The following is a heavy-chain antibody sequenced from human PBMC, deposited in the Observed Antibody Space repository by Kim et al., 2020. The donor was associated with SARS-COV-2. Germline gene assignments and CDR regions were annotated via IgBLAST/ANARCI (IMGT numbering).Heavy chain of an antibody. D-gene: IGHD6-19*01. CDR2: VYYSGAT. V-gene: IGHV4-39*01. CDR1: GDSIISNSFY. Sequence: SETLSLTCTVSGDSIISNSFYWGWIRQTPGKGLEWLGSVYYSGATFYNPSLQSRVTLSVDTSKNQFSLKVTSVTTADTAVYYCVGQAVGFPLDYWCQGTLVTVSS. J-gene: IGHJ4*02. CDR3: VGQAVGFPLDY.